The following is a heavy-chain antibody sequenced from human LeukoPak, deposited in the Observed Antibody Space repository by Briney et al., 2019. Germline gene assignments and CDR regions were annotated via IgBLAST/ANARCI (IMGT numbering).Heavy chain of an antibody. V-gene: IGHV1-18*03. D-gene: IGHD1-26*01. CDR1: GYTFTSYG. Sequence: GASVKVSCKASGYTFTSYGISWVRQAPGQGLEWMGWISAYNGNTNYAQKLQGRVTMTTDTSTSTAYMELRSLRSDDMAVYYCASGGSLPNELYYFDYWGQGTLVTVSS. J-gene: IGHJ4*02. CDR3: ASGGSLPNELYYFDY. CDR2: ISAYNGNT.